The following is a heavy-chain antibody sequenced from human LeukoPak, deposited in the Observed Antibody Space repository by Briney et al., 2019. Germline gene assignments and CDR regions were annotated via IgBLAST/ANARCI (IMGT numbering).Heavy chain of an antibody. CDR3: AGPTSSGWYSH. CDR2: ISGSGGST. Sequence: GGSLGLSCAASGFTFSSYAMSWVRQAPGKGLEWVSAISGSGGSTYYADSVKGRFTISRDNSKNTLYLQMNSLRAEDTAVYYCAGPTSSGWYSHWGQGTMVTVSS. J-gene: IGHJ3*01. D-gene: IGHD6-19*01. CDR1: GFTFSSYA. V-gene: IGHV3-23*01.